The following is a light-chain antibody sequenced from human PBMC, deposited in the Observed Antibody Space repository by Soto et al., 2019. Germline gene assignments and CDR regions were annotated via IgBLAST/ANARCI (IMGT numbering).Light chain of an antibody. CDR1: SSNIENNY. Sequence: QSVLTQPPSVSAAPGQKVTISCSGSSSNIENNYVSWYQQLPGTAPQVLIYENDKRPSGIPDRFSASTSGTSATLGITGLQTGDEADYYCGTWDSSLREVVFGGGTKLTVL. CDR2: END. V-gene: IGLV1-51*02. J-gene: IGLJ2*01. CDR3: GTWDSSLREVV.